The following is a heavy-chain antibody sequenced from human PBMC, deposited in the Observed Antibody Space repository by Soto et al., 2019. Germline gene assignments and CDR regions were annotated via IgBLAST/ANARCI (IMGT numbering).Heavy chain of an antibody. D-gene: IGHD2-21*02. CDR2: SYYSGST. V-gene: IGHV4-31*03. J-gene: IGHJ4*01. CDR1: GGAISSGGFY. Sequence: QVQLQESGPGLVKPSQTLSLTCTFSGGAISSGGFYWSWIRQHQGKVPEWIGYSYYSGSTYYNPSLNSRVTISVYTSQNQFALKLSAVTAADTAAYYCARDVDYGGGDCYVLYYCGHVTLVAVSS. CDR3: ARDVDYGGGDCYVLYY.